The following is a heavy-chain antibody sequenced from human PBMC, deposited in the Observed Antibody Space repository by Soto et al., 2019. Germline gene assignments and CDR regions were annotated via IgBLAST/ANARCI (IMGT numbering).Heavy chain of an antibody. J-gene: IGHJ4*02. CDR3: ARGESPYYYDSSGYYNSFDY. CDR1: GGTFSSYA. D-gene: IGHD3-22*01. V-gene: IGHV1-69*01. Sequence: QVQLVQSGAEVKKPGSSVKVSCKASGGTFSSYAISWVRQAPGQGLEWMGGIIPIFGTANYAQKFQGRVTITVDESMSKAYMELSSLRSEGTAVYYCARGESPYYYDSSGYYNSFDYWGQGTLVTVSS. CDR2: IIPIFGTA.